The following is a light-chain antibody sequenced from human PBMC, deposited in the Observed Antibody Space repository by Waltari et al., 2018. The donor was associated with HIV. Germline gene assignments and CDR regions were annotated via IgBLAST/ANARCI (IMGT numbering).Light chain of an antibody. CDR3: SSYTSSSTRV. V-gene: IGLV2-14*03. CDR2: DVS. CDR1: SSDVGGYNY. Sequence: SALTQPASVSGSPGQSITISCTGTSSDVGGYNYVSWYQRHPGKAPKLIIYDVSNRPSGVSNRFSGSKSGNRASLTISGLQAEDEADYYCSSYTSSSTRVFGGGTTVTVL. J-gene: IGLJ3*02.